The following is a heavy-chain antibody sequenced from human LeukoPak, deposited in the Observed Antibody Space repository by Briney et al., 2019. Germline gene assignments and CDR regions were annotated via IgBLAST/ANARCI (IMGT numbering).Heavy chain of an antibody. CDR1: GFTLITYS. V-gene: IGHV3-21*01. Sequence: GGSLRLSCAASGFTLITYSMSWVRQARGKGLEWVSSISSSSSSYIYYADSVKGRFTISRDNAKNSLYLQMSSLRAEDTAVYYCARDKRGYDFPTHYYYYMDVWGKGTTVTISS. J-gene: IGHJ6*03. CDR3: ARDKRGYDFPTHYYYYMDV. CDR2: ISSSSSSYI. D-gene: IGHD5-12*01.